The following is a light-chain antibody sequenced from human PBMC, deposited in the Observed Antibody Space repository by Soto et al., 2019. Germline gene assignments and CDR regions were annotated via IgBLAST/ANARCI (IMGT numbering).Light chain of an antibody. V-gene: IGLV2-11*01. CDR1: ISVVGGYNY. CDR3: RSYTSSSTYV. Sequence: QSALAQPRSVSGSPGQSVTISCTGSISVVGGYNYVSWYQQHPGKAPKLMIYDVSKRPSGVPDRFSGSKSANTASLTISGLQAEDEADYYCRSYTSSSTYVFGTGTKVTVL. CDR2: DVS. J-gene: IGLJ1*01.